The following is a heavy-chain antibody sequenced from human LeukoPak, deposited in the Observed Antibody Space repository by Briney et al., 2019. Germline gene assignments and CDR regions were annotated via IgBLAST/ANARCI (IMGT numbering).Heavy chain of an antibody. Sequence: GGSLRLSCAASGFTFSDYEMNWVRQAPGKGLEWVSYISSSASIINYSDSVKGRFTISRDNAKNSLYLQMNSPRAEDTAVYYCARASTVTTYSFDYWGQGTLVTVSS. V-gene: IGHV3-48*03. CDR3: ARASTVTTYSFDY. J-gene: IGHJ4*02. CDR2: ISSSASII. CDR1: GFTFSDYE. D-gene: IGHD4-17*01.